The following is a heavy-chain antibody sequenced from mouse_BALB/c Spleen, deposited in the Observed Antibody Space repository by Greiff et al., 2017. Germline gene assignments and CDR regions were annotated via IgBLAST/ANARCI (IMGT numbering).Heavy chain of an antibody. Sequence: EVKVVESGGGLVKPGGSLKLSCAASGFTFSSYAMSWVRQTPEKRLEWVASISSGGSTYYPDSVKGRFTISRDNARNILYLQMSSLRSEDTAMYYCARGDDYDEDYAMDYWGQGTSVTVSS. V-gene: IGHV5-6-5*01. D-gene: IGHD2-4*01. J-gene: IGHJ4*01. CDR3: ARGDDYDEDYAMDY. CDR2: ISSGGST. CDR1: GFTFSSYA.